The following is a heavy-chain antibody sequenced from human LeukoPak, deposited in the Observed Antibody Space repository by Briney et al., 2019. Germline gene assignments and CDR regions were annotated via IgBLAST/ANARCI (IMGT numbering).Heavy chain of an antibody. Sequence: SGPALVEPTQTLALTCTFSGFSLTTSGMCVHWIRQPPGKALGWLARIDWDDDKYYSTSLKTRLTISKDTSKNQVVLTMTNMDPVDTATYYCARMRGTAMASFDYWGQGNLVTVSS. V-gene: IGHV2-70*11. J-gene: IGHJ4*02. CDR3: ARMRGTAMASFDY. CDR1: GFSLTTSGMC. D-gene: IGHD5-18*01. CDR2: IDWDDDK.